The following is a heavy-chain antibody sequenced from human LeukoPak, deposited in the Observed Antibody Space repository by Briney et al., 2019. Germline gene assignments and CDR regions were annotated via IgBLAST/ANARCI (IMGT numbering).Heavy chain of an antibody. V-gene: IGHV3-7*01. D-gene: IGHD1-14*01. J-gene: IGHJ4*02. CDR3: AKDGRSWAYAE. CDR1: GFTFTNYW. Sequence: GGSLRLSCAASGFTFTNYWMSWVRQAPGKGLEWVANIKQGGSENYYVDSVKGRFTISRDNSKNTLYLQMNSLRAEDTAVYYCAKDGRSWAYAEWGQGTLVTVSS. CDR2: IKQGGSEN.